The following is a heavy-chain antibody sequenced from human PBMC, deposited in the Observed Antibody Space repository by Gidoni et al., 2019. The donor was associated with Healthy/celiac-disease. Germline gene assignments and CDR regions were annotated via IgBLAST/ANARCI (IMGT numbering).Heavy chain of an antibody. CDR3: VKDQKQYSTSPYFQH. J-gene: IGHJ1*01. CDR2: ISSNGGTT. D-gene: IGHD6-13*01. CDR1: GFPFSSYA. Sequence: VQLVESGGGLVQPGGSLRLSCSASGFPFSSYAMHWVRQAPGKGLEYVSAISSNGGTTYYADSVKGRFTISRDNSENTLYLQMSSLRAEDTAVYYCVKDQKQYSTSPYFQHWGQGTLVTVSS. V-gene: IGHV3-64D*08.